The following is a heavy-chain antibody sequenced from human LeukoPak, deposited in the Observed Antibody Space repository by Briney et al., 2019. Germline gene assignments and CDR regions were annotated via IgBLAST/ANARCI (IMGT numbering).Heavy chain of an antibody. V-gene: IGHV4-39*07. CDR2: VYYSGST. CDR3: AFTYYYDSSGYSYYYYMDV. Sequence: SETLSVTCTVSGGSISSSSYYWGWIRQPPGKGLEWIGSVYYSGSTYYNPSLKSRVTISVDTSKNQFSLKLSSVTAADTAVYYCAFTYYYDSSGYSYYYYMDVWGKGTTVTVSS. CDR1: GGSISSSSYY. J-gene: IGHJ6*03. D-gene: IGHD3-22*01.